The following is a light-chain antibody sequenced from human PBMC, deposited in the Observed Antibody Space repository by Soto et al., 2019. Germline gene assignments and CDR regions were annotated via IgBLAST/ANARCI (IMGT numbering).Light chain of an antibody. Sequence: EIVMLQSPATLSVSPGERATLSCRASQSISSNLAWYQQRPGQAPRLLIYGASTSATGIPARFSGSGSGTEHHLTISRPQSEDFAFYYCQHYNHWTPLLTFGPGTKVDIK. J-gene: IGKJ3*01. V-gene: IGKV3-15*01. CDR2: GAS. CDR3: QHYNHWTPLLT. CDR1: QSISSN.